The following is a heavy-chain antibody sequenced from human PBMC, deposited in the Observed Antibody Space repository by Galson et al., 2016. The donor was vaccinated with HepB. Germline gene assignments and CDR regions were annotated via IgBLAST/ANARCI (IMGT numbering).Heavy chain of an antibody. CDR3: AREYLYDYVWGGYPSYYYSIDV. CDR1: GFTFSSYG. D-gene: IGHD3-16*01. V-gene: IGHV3-48*02. Sequence: SLRLSCAASGFTFSSYGMHWVRQAPGKGLEWVSHINRRSSTIYYGDSVKGRFTISRDNAKNSLYLQMNSLRDEDTAVDYCAREYLYDYVWGGYPSYYYSIDVWCKGTTVTVSS. J-gene: IGHJ6*03. CDR2: INRRSSTI.